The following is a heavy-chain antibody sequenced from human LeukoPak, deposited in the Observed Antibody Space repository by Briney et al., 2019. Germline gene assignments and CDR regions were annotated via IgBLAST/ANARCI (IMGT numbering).Heavy chain of an antibody. J-gene: IGHJ6*03. V-gene: IGHV3-33*06. CDR1: GFSLSLYG. D-gene: IGHD2-15*01. CDR2: ICSDGSKE. CDR3: AKDGHCSGGTCYPFYMAV. Sequence: GGSLRLSCTPSGFSLSLYGMHWVRQAPGKGLDWVAVICSDGSKEYYVDSVKGRLTISRDTSKNMLYLQMNSLRGDDTAVYYCAKDGHCSGGTCYPFYMAVWGKGTTVTVSS.